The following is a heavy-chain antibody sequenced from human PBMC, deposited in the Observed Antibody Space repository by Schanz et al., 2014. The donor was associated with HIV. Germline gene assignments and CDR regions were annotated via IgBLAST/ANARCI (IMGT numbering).Heavy chain of an antibody. Sequence: VQLLESGGGLVQPGGSLRLSCAGSGLTFSSYSMYWVRQAPGKGLEWVAVIRYDGSNKYYADSVKGRFTISRDNSKNTVYLQMNSLRVEDTAVYYCARPFRSGWFEGIRNEAFDIWGQGTMVTVSS. D-gene: IGHD6-19*01. CDR3: ARPFRSGWFEGIRNEAFDI. CDR1: GLTFSSYS. CDR2: IRYDGSNK. J-gene: IGHJ3*02. V-gene: IGHV3-33*08.